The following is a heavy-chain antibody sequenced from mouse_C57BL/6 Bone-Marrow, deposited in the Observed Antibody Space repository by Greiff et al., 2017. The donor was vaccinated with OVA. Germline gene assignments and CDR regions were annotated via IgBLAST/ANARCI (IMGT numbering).Heavy chain of an antibody. CDR3: ARHEEAY. Sequence: EVQGVESGGDLVKPGGSLKLSCAASGFTFSSNGMPWVRQTPDKRLEWVATISSGGSYTYYPDSVKGRFTISRDNAKNTLYLQMSSLKSEDTAMYYCARHEEAYWGQGTLVTVSA. V-gene: IGHV5-6*01. J-gene: IGHJ3*01. CDR2: ISSGGSYT. CDR1: GFTFSSNG.